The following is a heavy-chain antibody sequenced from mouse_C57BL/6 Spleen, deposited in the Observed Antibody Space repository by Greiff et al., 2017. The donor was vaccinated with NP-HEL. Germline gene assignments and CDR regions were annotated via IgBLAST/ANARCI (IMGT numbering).Heavy chain of an antibody. Sequence: DVKLVESEGGLVQPGSSMKLSCTASGFTFSDYYMAWVRQVPEKGLEWVANINYDGSSTYYLDSLKSRFIISRDNAKNILYLQMSSLKSEDTATYYCARDLDYGSRNWYFDVWGTGTTVTVSS. CDR1: GFTFSDYY. V-gene: IGHV5-16*01. D-gene: IGHD1-1*01. CDR3: ARDLDYGSRNWYFDV. CDR2: INYDGSST. J-gene: IGHJ1*03.